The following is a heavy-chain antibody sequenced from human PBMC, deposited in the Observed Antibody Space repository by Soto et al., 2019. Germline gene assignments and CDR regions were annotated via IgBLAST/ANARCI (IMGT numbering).Heavy chain of an antibody. Sequence: SGPTLVNPTETLTLTCTLSGFSLTNVRMGVSWIRQSPGKALEWPAHIFSDAERSYSTSMQTRLTISTDTSGTQVLITMTNMDNVETGTYYPARMNAETYAHQDPMDVWAQG. CDR2: IFSDAER. D-gene: IGHD1-1*01. CDR1: GFSLTNVRMG. J-gene: IGHJ6*02. CDR3: ARMNAETYAHQDPMDV. V-gene: IGHV2-26*01.